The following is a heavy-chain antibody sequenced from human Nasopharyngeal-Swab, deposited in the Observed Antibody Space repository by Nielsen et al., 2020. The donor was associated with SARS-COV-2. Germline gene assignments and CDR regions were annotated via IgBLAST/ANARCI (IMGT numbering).Heavy chain of an antibody. Sequence: GGSLRLSCAASGFTLSSYAMNWVRQAPGKGLEWVSVISSSGGSTYYADSVKGRFTISRDNSKNTLYLQMNSLRAEDTAIYYCAKDQEESYYDFWSGYYTFDYWGQGTLVTVSS. CDR2: ISSSGGST. J-gene: IGHJ4*02. CDR3: AKDQEESYYDFWSGYYTFDY. V-gene: IGHV3-23*01. CDR1: GFTLSSYA. D-gene: IGHD3-3*01.